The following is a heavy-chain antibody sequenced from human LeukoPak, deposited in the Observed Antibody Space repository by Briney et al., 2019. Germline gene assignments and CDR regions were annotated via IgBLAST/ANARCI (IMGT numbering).Heavy chain of an antibody. CDR1: GGSISSYY. J-gene: IGHJ6*03. Sequence: PSETLSLTCTVSGGSISSYYWSWIRQPPGKGLEWIGYIYYSGSTNYNPSLKSRVTISVDTSKNQFSLKLSSVTAADTAVYYCARVWFGESLRADYYYYMDVWGKGTTVTVSS. CDR3: ARVWFGESLRADYYYYMDV. D-gene: IGHD3-10*01. CDR2: IYYSGST. V-gene: IGHV4-59*01.